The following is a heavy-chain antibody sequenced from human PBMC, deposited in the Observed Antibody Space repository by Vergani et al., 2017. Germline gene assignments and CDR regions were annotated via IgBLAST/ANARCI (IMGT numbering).Heavy chain of an antibody. Sequence: QMQLQESGPGLVKSSQALSLTCTVSGGSIISADNYWTWIRQPPGKALEYIGYIYYSGGTFYNPSLKSRVAISIDTSKNHFSLRLSSVTAADTAVYYCARHLRGYSYGVFDYWGQGREVTVSS. CDR3: ARHLRGYSYGVFDY. CDR2: IYYSGGT. D-gene: IGHD5-18*01. V-gene: IGHV4-30-4*08. CDR1: GGSIISADNY. J-gene: IGHJ4*02.